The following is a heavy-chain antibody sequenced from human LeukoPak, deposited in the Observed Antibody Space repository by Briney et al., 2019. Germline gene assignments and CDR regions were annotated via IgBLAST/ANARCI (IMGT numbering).Heavy chain of an antibody. V-gene: IGHV5-51*01. CDR1: GDSFISNS. CDR2: IFPGDADT. D-gene: IGHD6-13*01. Sequence: GESLQISCRASGDSFISNSSGWVRQMPGKGREWWGIIFPGDADTRYSPSFQGQVTISADKSVSTAYLQWSSLKASDTAMYYCARFGVEYSSSGLAVDYWGQGSLVTVSS. J-gene: IGHJ4*02. CDR3: ARFGVEYSSSGLAVDY.